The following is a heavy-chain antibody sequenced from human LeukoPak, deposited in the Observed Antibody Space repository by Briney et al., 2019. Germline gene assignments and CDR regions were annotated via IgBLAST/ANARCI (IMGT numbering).Heavy chain of an antibody. CDR3: ARSDYYYYGMDV. J-gene: IGHJ6*02. Sequence: PSETLSLTCSVSIGSISSSKWWSWVRQSPVKGLEWIGEIYLYGTTNYNPSFTSRVAISVDTSTNQFSLKLSSVTAADTAVYYCARSDYYYYGMDVWGQGTTVTVSS. CDR1: IGSISSSKW. CDR2: IYLYGTT. V-gene: IGHV4-4*02. D-gene: IGHD3-10*01.